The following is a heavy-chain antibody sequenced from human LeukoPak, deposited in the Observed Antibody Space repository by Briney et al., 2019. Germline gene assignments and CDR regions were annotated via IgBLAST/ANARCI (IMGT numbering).Heavy chain of an antibody. Sequence: GGSLRLSCAASGFTFSTYWMTWVRQAPGKGQDWVGNIKQDGSETYYADSLKGRFTISKDNAKSALYLKMNSLTARDTAVYTCARDAAYDFRNPCRYFQHWGQGTLVTVSS. D-gene: IGHD3-3*01. J-gene: IGHJ1*01. CDR3: ARDAAYDFRNPCRYFQH. CDR1: GFTFSTYW. V-gene: IGHV3-7*01. CDR2: IKQDGSET.